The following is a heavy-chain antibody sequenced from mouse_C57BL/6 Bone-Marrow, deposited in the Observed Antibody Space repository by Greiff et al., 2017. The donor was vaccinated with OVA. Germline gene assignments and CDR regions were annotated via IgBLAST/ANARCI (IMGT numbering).Heavy chain of an antibody. V-gene: IGHV1-69*01. CDR1: GYTFTSYW. CDR2: IDPSDSYT. D-gene: IGHD4-1*01. Sequence: QVQLQQPGAELVMPGASVKLSCKASGYTFTSYWMHWVKQRPGQGLEWIGAIDPSDSYTNYNQKFKGKSTLTVDKSSSTAYMQLSSLTSEDSAVDYCARALTVPYYFDYWGQGTTLTVSS. J-gene: IGHJ2*01. CDR3: ARALTVPYYFDY.